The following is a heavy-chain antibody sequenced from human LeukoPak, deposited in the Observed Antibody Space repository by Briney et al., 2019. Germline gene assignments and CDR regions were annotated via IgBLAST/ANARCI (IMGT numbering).Heavy chain of an antibody. J-gene: IGHJ3*02. Sequence: GESLKIPCKGSGYSFTRNWIGWVRQMPGKGLEWMGIIYPGDSETRYSPSFQGQVTISGDKSISTANLQWSSLKASDTAMYYCARGSGSNGWAAFDIWGQGTMVTVSS. CDR2: IYPGDSET. V-gene: IGHV5-51*01. CDR1: GYSFTRNW. CDR3: ARGSGSNGWAAFDI. D-gene: IGHD1-26*01.